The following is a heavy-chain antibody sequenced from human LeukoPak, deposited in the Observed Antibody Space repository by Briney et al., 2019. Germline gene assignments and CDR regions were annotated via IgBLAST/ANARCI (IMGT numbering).Heavy chain of an antibody. CDR3: ARIDFGGSVDY. CDR1: GGSISSSSYY. J-gene: IGHJ4*02. V-gene: IGHV4-39*07. CDR2: IYYSGST. D-gene: IGHD3-16*01. Sequence: SETLSLTCTVSGGSISSSSYYWGWIRQPPGKGLEWIGSIYYSGSTYYNPSLKSRVTISVDTSKNQFSLKLSSVTAADTAVYYCARIDFGGSVDYWGQGTLVTVSS.